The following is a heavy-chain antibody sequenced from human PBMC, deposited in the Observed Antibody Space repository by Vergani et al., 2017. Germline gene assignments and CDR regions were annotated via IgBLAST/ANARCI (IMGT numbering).Heavy chain of an antibody. CDR2: IYYSGST. CDR3: ARGSGSYSPGFDY. V-gene: IGHV4-59*01. D-gene: IGHD1-26*01. CDR1: GGSISSYY. J-gene: IGHJ4*02. Sequence: QVQLQQWGAGLLKPSETLSLTCTVSGGSISSYYWSWIRQPPGKGLEWIGYIYYSGSTNYNPSLKSRVTISVDTSKNQFSLKLSSVTAADTAVYYCARGSGSYSPGFDYWGQGTLVTVSS.